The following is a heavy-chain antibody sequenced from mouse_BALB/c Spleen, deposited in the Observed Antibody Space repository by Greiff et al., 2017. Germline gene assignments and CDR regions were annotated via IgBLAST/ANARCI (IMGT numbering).Heavy chain of an antibody. CDR2: ISSGSSTI. J-gene: IGHJ4*01. V-gene: IGHV5-17*02. CDR1: GFTFSSFG. D-gene: IGHD1-1*01. CDR3: ARSSEGITTAYYYAMDY. Sequence: EVQLVESGGGLVQPGGSRKLSCAASGFTFSSFGMHWVRQAPEKGLEWVAYISSGSSTIYYADTVKGRYTISRDNPKNTLFLQMTSLRSEDTAMYYCARSSEGITTAYYYAMDYWGQGTSVTVSS.